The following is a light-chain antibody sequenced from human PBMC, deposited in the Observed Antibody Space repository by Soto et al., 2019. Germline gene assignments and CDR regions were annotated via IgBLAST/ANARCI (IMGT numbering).Light chain of an antibody. J-gene: IGKJ3*01. CDR2: DAS. Sequence: IVLTQSPATLSLSPGERATLSCRASQSVSSYLSWYQQKPGQAPRLLIYDASNRATGIPARFSGSGSGTDFTLTISSLEPEDFAVYYCQQRSNPIFTFGPGTKVDIK. CDR3: QQRSNPIFT. CDR1: QSVSSY. V-gene: IGKV3-11*01.